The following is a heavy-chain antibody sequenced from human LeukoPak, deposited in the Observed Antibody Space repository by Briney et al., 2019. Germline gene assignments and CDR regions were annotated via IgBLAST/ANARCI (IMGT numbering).Heavy chain of an antibody. CDR1: GFTFSSYA. D-gene: IGHD1-26*01. CDR2: INHSGST. V-gene: IGHV4-34*01. CDR3: ARDRTGG. Sequence: GSLRLSCAASGFTFSSYAMSWIRQPPGKGLEWIGEINHSGSTNYNPSLKSRVTISVDTSKNQFSLKRSSVTAADTAVYYCARDRTGGWGQGTLVTVSS. J-gene: IGHJ4*02.